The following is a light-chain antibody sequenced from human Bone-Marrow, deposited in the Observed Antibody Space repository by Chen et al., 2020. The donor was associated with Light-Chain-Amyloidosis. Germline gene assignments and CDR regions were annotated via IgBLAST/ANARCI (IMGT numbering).Light chain of an antibody. CDR1: DLPTKY. Sequence: SYELTQPPSVSVSPGQTARITCSGDDLPTKYAYWYQQKRGQAPVLVIHRDTERPSGISVRFSGSSSGTTATLTISGVQAEDEADYHCQSADSSGTYEVIFGGGTKLTVL. CDR2: RDT. CDR3: QSADSSGTYEVI. V-gene: IGLV3-25*03. J-gene: IGLJ2*01.